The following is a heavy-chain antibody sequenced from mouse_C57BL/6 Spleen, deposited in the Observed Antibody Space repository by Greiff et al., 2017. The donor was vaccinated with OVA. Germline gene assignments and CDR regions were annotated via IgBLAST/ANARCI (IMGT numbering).Heavy chain of an antibody. D-gene: IGHD1-1*01. Sequence: QVQLKESGPGLVQPSQSLSITCTVSGFSLTSYGVHWVRQSPGKGLEWLGVIWSGGSTAYYAAFITSLSISKDTSKYKVFFKMNSLQADDTAIDYCARDYGSSSYYFDYWGQGTTLTVSS. CDR3: ARDYGSSSYYFDY. CDR1: GFSLTSYG. J-gene: IGHJ2*01. CDR2: IWSGGST. V-gene: IGHV2-2*01.